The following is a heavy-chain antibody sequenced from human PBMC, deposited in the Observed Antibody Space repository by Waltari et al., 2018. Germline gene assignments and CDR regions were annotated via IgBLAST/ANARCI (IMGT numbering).Heavy chain of an antibody. V-gene: IGHV3-53*02. J-gene: IGHJ6*03. CDR1: GFTVSSNY. Sequence: EVQLVETGGGLIQPGGSLRLSCAASGFTVSSNYMSWVRQAPGKGLEWVSVIYSGGSTYYAVSVKGRFTISRDNSKNTLYLQMNSLRAEDTAVYYCARSLRDDILTGRYYYYYYMDVWGKGTTVTVSS. CDR3: ARSLRDDILTGRYYYYYYMDV. D-gene: IGHD3-9*01. CDR2: IYSGGST.